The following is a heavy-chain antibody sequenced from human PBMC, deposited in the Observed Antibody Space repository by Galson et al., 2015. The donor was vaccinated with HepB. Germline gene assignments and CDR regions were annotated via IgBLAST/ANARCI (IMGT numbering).Heavy chain of an antibody. CDR2: IWYDGSNK. Sequence: SLRLSCAASGFTFSSYGMHWVRQAPGKGLEWVAVIWYDGSNKYYADSVKGRFTISRDNSKNTLYLQMNSLRAEDTAVYYCARDSNWGSLDYWGQGTLVTVSS. CDR3: ARDSNWGSLDY. J-gene: IGHJ4*02. V-gene: IGHV3-33*01. D-gene: IGHD7-27*01. CDR1: GFTFSSYG.